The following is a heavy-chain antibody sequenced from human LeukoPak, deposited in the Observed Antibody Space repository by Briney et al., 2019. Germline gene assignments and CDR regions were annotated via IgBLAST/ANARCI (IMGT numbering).Heavy chain of an antibody. CDR2: ISGSGGST. CDR1: GFTFSSYA. Sequence: GGSLRLSCAASGFTFSSYAMSWVRQAPGKGLEWVSAISGSGGSTYYADSVKGRFTISRDNSKNTLYLQMGSLRAEDMAVYYCARGSRKMATSSSYFDYWGQGTLVTVSS. V-gene: IGHV3-23*01. D-gene: IGHD5-12*01. J-gene: IGHJ4*02. CDR3: ARGSRKMATSSSYFDY.